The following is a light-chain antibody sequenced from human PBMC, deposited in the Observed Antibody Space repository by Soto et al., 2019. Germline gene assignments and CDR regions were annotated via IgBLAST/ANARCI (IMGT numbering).Light chain of an antibody. CDR1: QGISSY. CDR3: QQYYSYPHT. V-gene: IGKV1-8*01. J-gene: IGKJ4*01. CDR2: AAS. Sequence: AIRMTQSPSSLSASTGDRVTITCRASQGISSYLALYQQKPGKAPKLLIYAASTLQSGVPSRFSGSGSGTDFTLTISCLQSEDFATYYCQQYYSYPHTFGGGTKVDIK.